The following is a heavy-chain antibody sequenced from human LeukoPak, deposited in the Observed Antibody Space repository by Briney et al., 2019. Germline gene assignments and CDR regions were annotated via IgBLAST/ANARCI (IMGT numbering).Heavy chain of an antibody. V-gene: IGHV3-33*01. CDR3: ARWSRYSSGWYELDY. Sequence: PGGSLRLSCAGSGFAFSAYGMHWVRQAPGKGLEWVALIWHDGTNEKYAVSVKGRFTISRDNSMDTLYLQMNSLRAEDTAVYYCARWSRYSSGWYELDYWGQGILVTVSS. D-gene: IGHD6-19*01. CDR1: GFAFSAYG. J-gene: IGHJ4*02. CDR2: IWHDGTNE.